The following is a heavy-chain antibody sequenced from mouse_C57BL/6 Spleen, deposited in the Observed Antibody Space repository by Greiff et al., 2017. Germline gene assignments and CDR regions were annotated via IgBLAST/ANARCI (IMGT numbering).Heavy chain of an antibody. CDR3: ARFWSNSYAMDY. V-gene: IGHV1-52*01. CDR1: GYTFTSYW. J-gene: IGHJ4*01. Sequence: QVQLQQPGAELVRPGSSAKLSCKASGYTFTSYWMHWVKQRPIQGLEWIGNIDPSDSETHYNQKFKDKATLTVDKSSSTAYMQLSSLTSEDSAVYYCARFWSNSYAMDYWGQGTSVTVSS. D-gene: IGHD2-5*01. CDR2: IDPSDSET.